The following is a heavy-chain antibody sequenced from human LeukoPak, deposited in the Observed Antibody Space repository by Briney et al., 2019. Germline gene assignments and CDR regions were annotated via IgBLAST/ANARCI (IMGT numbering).Heavy chain of an antibody. CDR3: ARQGYYYDSSGYYYGHDAFDI. D-gene: IGHD3-22*01. CDR2: IYYSGST. J-gene: IGHJ3*02. CDR1: GGSISSSSYY. Sequence: SETLSLTCTVSGGSISSSSYYWGWIRQPPGKGLEWIGSIYYSGSTYYNPSLKSRVTISVDTSKNQFSLKLSSVTAADTAVYYCARQGYYYDSSGYYYGHDAFDIWGQGTMVTVSS. V-gene: IGHV4-39*01.